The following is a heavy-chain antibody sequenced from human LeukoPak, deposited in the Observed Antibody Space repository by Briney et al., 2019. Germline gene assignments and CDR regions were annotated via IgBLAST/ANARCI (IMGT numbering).Heavy chain of an antibody. Sequence: PGGSLRLSCAASGFTFSSYEMNWVRQAPGEGLEWVSYISSSGSTIYYAESVKGRFTISRDNAKNSLYLQMNSLRAEDTAVYYCARDFPGDCSGGSCYSGYYGMDVWGQGTTVTVSS. CDR3: ARDFPGDCSGGSCYSGYYGMDV. D-gene: IGHD2-15*01. CDR2: ISSSGSTI. V-gene: IGHV3-48*03. CDR1: GFTFSSYE. J-gene: IGHJ6*02.